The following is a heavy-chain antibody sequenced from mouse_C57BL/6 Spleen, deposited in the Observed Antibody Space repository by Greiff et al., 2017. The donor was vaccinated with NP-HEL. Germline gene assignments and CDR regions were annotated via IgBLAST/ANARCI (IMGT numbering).Heavy chain of an antibody. V-gene: IGHV1-55*01. CDR2: IYPGSGST. CDR3: ARWPYDYDDYYAMDY. J-gene: IGHJ4*01. CDR1: GYTFTSYW. D-gene: IGHD2-4*01. Sequence: QVQLQQPGAELVKPGASVKMSCKASGYTFTSYWITWVKQRPGQGLEWIGDIYPGSGSTNYNEKFKSKATLTVDTSSSTAYLQLSSLTSEDSAVYYCARWPYDYDDYYAMDYWGQGTSVTVSS.